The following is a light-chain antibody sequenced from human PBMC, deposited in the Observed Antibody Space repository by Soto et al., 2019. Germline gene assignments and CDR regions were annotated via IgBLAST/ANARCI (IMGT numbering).Light chain of an antibody. J-gene: IGKJ4*01. CDR3: QQYGSSPLT. CDR1: QSVSSY. CDR2: DAS. V-gene: IGKV3-20*01. Sequence: NVLSQSPGTLSLSPGEKATLSCRASQSVSSYLAWYQQKPGQAPRLLIYDASNRATGIPARFSGSGSGTEFTLTISRLEPEDFAVYYCQQYGSSPLTFGGGTKVDI.